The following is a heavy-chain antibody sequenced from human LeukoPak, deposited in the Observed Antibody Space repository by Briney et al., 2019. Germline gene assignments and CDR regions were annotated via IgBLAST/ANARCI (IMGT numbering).Heavy chain of an antibody. Sequence: SETLSLTCAVSGGSISSGGYSWSWIRQPPGKGLEWIGYIYHSGSTYYNPSLKSRVTISVDRSKNQFSLKLSSVTAADTAVYYCARNDVGNFDYWGQGTLVTVSS. CDR3: ARNDVGNFDY. J-gene: IGHJ4*02. D-gene: IGHD1-1*01. CDR2: IYHSGST. V-gene: IGHV4-30-2*01. CDR1: GGSISSGGYS.